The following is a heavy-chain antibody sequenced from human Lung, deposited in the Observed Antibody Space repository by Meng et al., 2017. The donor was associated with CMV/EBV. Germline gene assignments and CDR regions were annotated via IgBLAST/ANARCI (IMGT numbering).Heavy chain of an antibody. CDR3: ASSVTIFGVDY. V-gene: IGHV3-30-3*01. D-gene: IGHD3-3*01. CDR1: GFTFSNNA. CDR2: ISFDGINK. J-gene: IGHJ4*02. Sequence: GGSLRLSCAASGFTFSNNAMQWVRQAPGKGLEWLAVISFDGINKYYAESVKGRFTISRDNSKQTLYLQMNSLRGEDTAVYYCASSVTIFGVDYWGQGTLVTVSS.